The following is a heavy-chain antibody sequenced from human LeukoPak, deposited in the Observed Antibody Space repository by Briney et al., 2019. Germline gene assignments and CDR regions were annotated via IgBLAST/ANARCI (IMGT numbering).Heavy chain of an antibody. CDR2: ISGSGGST. V-gene: IGHV3-23*01. Sequence: GGSLRLSCAASGFSFSNYAMSWGRQAPGKGLEWVSGISGSGGSTYYADSVKGRFTISRDNSKNTLYLQMNSLRAEDTAVYYCVKGFVVIPAAGHYFDYWGQGTLVTVSS. J-gene: IGHJ4*02. CDR1: GFSFSNYA. D-gene: IGHD2-2*01. CDR3: VKGFVVIPAAGHYFDY.